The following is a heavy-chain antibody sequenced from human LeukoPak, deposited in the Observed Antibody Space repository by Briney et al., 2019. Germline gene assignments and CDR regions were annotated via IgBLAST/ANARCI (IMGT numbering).Heavy chain of an antibody. CDR3: AKEQSDYIWGTYRPGDYYFDS. CDR1: GFTFSSYE. V-gene: IGHV3-48*03. D-gene: IGHD3-16*02. Sequence: PGGSLRLSCAASGFTFSSYEMNWVRQAPGKGLEWVSYISSSGSTIYYADSVKGRFTISRDNSKNTLFLQMNSLRAEDTAVYYCAKEQSDYIWGTYRPGDYYFDSWGQGTLVTVSS. CDR2: ISSSGSTI. J-gene: IGHJ4*02.